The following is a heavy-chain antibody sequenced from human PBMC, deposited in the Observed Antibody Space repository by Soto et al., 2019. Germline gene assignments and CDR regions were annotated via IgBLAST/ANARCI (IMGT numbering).Heavy chain of an antibody. Sequence: SETLSLTCAVSGDSISTYHWSWIRQPPGKRLEWIGYIYYSGSTNQNPSLNSRVNMSVDTSKKQVSLKLTSVTAADTAVYYCERNRSRSRTFEICAQRTMVIASS. J-gene: IGHJ3*02. CDR1: GDSISTYH. CDR3: ERNRSRSRTFEI. V-gene: IGHV4-59*08. D-gene: IGHD2-2*01. CDR2: IYYSGST.